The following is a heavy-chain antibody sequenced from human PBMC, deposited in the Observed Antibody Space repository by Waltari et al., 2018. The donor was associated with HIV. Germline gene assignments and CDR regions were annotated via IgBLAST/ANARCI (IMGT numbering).Heavy chain of an antibody. CDR3: ARGGVVAPPSYYYGMDV. V-gene: IGHV4-59*01. CDR1: GGFISGYY. D-gene: IGHD2-15*01. CDR2: IYDSGST. Sequence: QVQLQESGPGLVKPSATLSLSCTVSGGFISGYYWTWIRQPPGKGLEWIGYIYDSGSTNYNPSLKSRVTISLDTSKNQFSLKLTSVTAGDTAVYFCARGGVVAPPSYYYGMDVWGPGTTVIVSS. J-gene: IGHJ6*02.